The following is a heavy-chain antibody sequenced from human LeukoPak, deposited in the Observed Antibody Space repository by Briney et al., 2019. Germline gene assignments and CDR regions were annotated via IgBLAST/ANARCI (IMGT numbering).Heavy chain of an antibody. Sequence: PGGSPRLSCAASGFTFSDYYMSWIRQAPGKGLEWVSYISSSGSTIYYADSVKGRFTISRDNAKNSLYLQMNSLRAEDTAVYYCARDSEWFGGLEAQGHWGQGTLVTVSS. D-gene: IGHD3-10*01. CDR1: GFTFSDYY. V-gene: IGHV3-11*01. J-gene: IGHJ4*02. CDR2: ISSSGSTI. CDR3: ARDSEWFGGLEAQGH.